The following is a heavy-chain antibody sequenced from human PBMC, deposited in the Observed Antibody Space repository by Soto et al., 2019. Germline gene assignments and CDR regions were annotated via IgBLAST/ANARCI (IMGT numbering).Heavy chain of an antibody. CDR2: SRDKGEAYST. CDR3: AAIRLGMDV. CDR1: GFTFSDHQ. J-gene: IGHJ6*04. Sequence: EVQLVESGGGLVQPGGSLRLSGAVSGFTFSDHQMDWVRQAPGKGLEWVGRSRDKGEAYSTVYAASVEGRFTISRDDSRNALYLQMNSLKPEDTAVYYCAAIRLGMDVWGKGTTVTVSS. V-gene: IGHV3-72*01.